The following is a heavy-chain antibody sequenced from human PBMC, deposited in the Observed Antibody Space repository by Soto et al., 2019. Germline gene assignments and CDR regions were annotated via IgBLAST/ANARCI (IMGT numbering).Heavy chain of an antibody. Sequence: ASVKVSCKASGYTFTSYYMHWVRQAPGQGLEWMGIINPSGGSTSYAQKFQGRVTMTRDTSTSTVYMELSSLRSEDTAVYYCARGDIVVVPAGYGMDVWGQGTKVTV. D-gene: IGHD2-2*01. V-gene: IGHV1-46*01. CDR2: INPSGGST. CDR1: GYTFTSYY. CDR3: ARGDIVVVPAGYGMDV. J-gene: IGHJ6*02.